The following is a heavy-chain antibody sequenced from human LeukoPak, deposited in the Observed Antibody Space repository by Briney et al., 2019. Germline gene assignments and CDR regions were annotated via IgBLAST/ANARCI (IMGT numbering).Heavy chain of an antibody. Sequence: GASVKVSCKSSGYTFTGHYLHWVRQAPGQGHEWMGWINPNIGATNYAQKFQGRVTMTRDTSITTAYMELSRLRSDDTAMYYCSRDGDYYDTSTDAFDIWGQGTMVTVSS. CDR3: SRDGDYYDTSTDAFDI. CDR1: GYTFTGHY. D-gene: IGHD3-22*01. CDR2: INPNIGAT. J-gene: IGHJ3*02. V-gene: IGHV1-2*02.